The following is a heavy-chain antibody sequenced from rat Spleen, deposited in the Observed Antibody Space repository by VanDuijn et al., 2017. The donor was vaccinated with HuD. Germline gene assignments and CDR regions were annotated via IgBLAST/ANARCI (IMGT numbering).Heavy chain of an antibody. CDR2: ISYDGSST. J-gene: IGHJ3*01. CDR1: GFTFSGYY. D-gene: IGHD1-11*01. CDR3: ARPENYGGPFAY. V-gene: IGHV5-29*01. Sequence: EVQLVESDGGLVQPGRSLKLSCAASGFTFSGYYMAWVRQAPTKGLEWVATISYDGSSTYYRDSVKGRFTISRDNAESTLYLQMDSLRSEDTATYYCARPENYGGPFAYWGQGTQVTVPS.